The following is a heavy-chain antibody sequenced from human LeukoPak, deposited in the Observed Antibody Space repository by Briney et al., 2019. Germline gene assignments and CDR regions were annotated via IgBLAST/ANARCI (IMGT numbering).Heavy chain of an antibody. CDR3: ARGSTMSRLFDY. D-gene: IGHD3-22*01. CDR1: GGSFSGYY. J-gene: IGHJ4*02. V-gene: IGHV4-34*01. CDR2: INHSGST. Sequence: SETLSLTCAVYGGSFSGYYWSWIRQPPGKGLEWIGEINHSGSTNYNPSLKSRVTISVDTSKNQFSLKLGSVTAADTAVYYCARGSTMSRLFDYWGQGTLVTVSS.